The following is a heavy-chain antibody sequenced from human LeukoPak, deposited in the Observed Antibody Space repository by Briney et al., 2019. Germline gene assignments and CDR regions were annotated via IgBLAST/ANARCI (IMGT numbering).Heavy chain of an antibody. CDR1: GFTFSNYA. Sequence: TGGSLRLSCAASGFTFSNYAMSWVRQAPGKGLEWVSVIVGGSGGSTSYADSVKGRFTISRDNSKNTLYLQMNSLRAEDTAVYYCARGDYDFWSGLIDYWGQGTLVTVSS. V-gene: IGHV3-23*01. J-gene: IGHJ4*02. CDR2: IVGGSGGST. CDR3: ARGDYDFWSGLIDY. D-gene: IGHD3-3*01.